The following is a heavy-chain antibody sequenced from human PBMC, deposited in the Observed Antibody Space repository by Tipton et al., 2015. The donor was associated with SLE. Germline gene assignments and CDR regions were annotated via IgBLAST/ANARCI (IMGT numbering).Heavy chain of an antibody. J-gene: IGHJ1*01. CDR3: ARGGSSSWYDAEYFQH. CDR2: IYYSGST. V-gene: IGHV4-39*07. CDR1: GGSISSSSYY. D-gene: IGHD6-13*01. Sequence: TLSLTCTVSGGSISSSSYYWGWIRQPPGKGLEWIGSIYYSGSTYYNPSLKSRVTISVDTSKDQFSLKLSSVTAADTAVYYCARGGSSSWYDAEYFQHWGQGTLVTVSS.